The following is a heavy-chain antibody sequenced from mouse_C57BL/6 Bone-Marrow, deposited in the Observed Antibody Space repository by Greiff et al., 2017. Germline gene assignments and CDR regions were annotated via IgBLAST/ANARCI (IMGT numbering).Heavy chain of an antibody. V-gene: IGHV1-81*01. Sequence: QVQLKQSGAELARPGASVKLSCKASGYTFTSYGISWVKQRTGQGLEWIGEIYPRSGNTYYNEKFKGKATLTADKSSSTAYMELRSLTSEDSAVYFCARWIYYGHYFDYWGQGTTLTVSS. CDR1: GYTFTSYG. CDR3: ARWIYYGHYFDY. CDR2: IYPRSGNT. J-gene: IGHJ2*01. D-gene: IGHD2-1*01.